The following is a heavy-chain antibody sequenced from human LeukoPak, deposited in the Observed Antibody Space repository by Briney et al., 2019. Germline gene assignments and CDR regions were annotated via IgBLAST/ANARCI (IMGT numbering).Heavy chain of an antibody. Sequence: PSETLSLTCTVTDGSISDWYWSWIRQSPGKGLEWIASFYYSGTSRYNPSLKSRVTVSGDTSKNQFSLKLTSVTAADTAVYYCARHYYGDVYYFDFWGQGTLVTVSS. CDR1: DGSISDWY. CDR3: ARHYYGDVYYFDF. CDR2: FYYSGTS. J-gene: IGHJ4*02. V-gene: IGHV4-59*08. D-gene: IGHD4-17*01.